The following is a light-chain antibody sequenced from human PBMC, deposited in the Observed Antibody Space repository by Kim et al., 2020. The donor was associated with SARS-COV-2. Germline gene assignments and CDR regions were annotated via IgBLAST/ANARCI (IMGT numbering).Light chain of an antibody. Sequence: QSALTQPASVSGSPGQSITISCTGTSSDVGGYNYVSWYQQHPGKAPKFMIYDVSKRPSGVSNRFSGSKSGNTASLTISGLQAEDEADYYCSSCTISSTYVFGTGTKVTVL. V-gene: IGLV2-14*01. J-gene: IGLJ1*01. CDR2: DVS. CDR1: SSDVGGYNY. CDR3: SSCTISSTYV.